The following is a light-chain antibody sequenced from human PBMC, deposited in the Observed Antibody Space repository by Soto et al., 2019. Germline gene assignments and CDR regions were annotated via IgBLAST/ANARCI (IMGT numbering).Light chain of an antibody. J-gene: IGLJ2*01. V-gene: IGLV1-40*01. CDR3: QSYDSSLAHVI. CDR2: AND. CDR1: SSNIGAEYD. Sequence: QSVLTQPPSVSGAPGQRGTISCTWSSSNIGAEYDVHWYQQLPGTAPKLLISANDNRPSGVPDRFSAYKSDTSASLAINGLQAKDEGDYYCQSYDSSLAHVIFGGGTKLTVL.